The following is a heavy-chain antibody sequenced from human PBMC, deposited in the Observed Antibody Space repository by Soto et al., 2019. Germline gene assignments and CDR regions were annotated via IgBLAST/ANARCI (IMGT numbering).Heavy chain of an antibody. Sequence: ASVKVSCKASGYTFTSYYMHWVRQAPGQGLEWMGIINPSGGSTSYAQKFQGRVTMTRDTSTSTVYMELSSLRSEDTAVYYCARDSESHYDFWSGYHTLTLYYYYGMDVWGQGTTVTVSS. CDR1: GYTFTSYY. V-gene: IGHV1-46*01. CDR2: INPSGGST. CDR3: ARDSESHYDFWSGYHTLTLYYYYGMDV. J-gene: IGHJ6*02. D-gene: IGHD3-3*01.